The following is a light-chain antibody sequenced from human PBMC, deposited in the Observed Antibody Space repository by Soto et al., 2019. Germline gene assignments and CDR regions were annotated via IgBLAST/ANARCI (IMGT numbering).Light chain of an antibody. CDR1: QTISSW. Sequence: DIQMTQSPSTLSGSVGDRVTITCRASQTISSWLAWYQQKPGKAPKLLIYKASTLKSGVPSRFSGSGSGTEFTLTISSLQPDDFATYYYQHYNSYSEAFGQGPKV. CDR2: KAS. J-gene: IGKJ1*01. V-gene: IGKV1-5*03. CDR3: QHYNSYSEA.